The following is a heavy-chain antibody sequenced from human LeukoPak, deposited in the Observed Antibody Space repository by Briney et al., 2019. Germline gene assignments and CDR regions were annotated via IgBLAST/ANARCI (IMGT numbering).Heavy chain of an antibody. CDR1: GYTFTSYY. J-gene: IGHJ4*02. CDR3: ARDMYYDSSGYPLDY. V-gene: IGHV1-46*01. D-gene: IGHD3-22*01. Sequence: ASVKVSCKASGYTFTSYYMHWVRQAPGQGLEWIGIINPSGGSTSYAQKFQGRVTMTRDTSTSTVYMELGSLRSEDTAVYYCARDMYYDSSGYPLDYWGQGTLVTVSS. CDR2: INPSGGST.